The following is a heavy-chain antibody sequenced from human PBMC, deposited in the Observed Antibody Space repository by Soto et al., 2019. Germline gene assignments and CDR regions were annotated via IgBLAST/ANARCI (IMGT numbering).Heavy chain of an antibody. CDR2: IYRTGHT. Sequence: SETLTLTCAVSGGSVNRGGYSWSWIRQTPGKGLEWLAYIYRTGHTIYNPSLNSRATISLDEPNNQFSLHLTSVTAADTAVYYCAISIVHHSAMFDHWCKGLMVT. J-gene: IGHJ5*02. CDR3: AISIVHHSAMFDH. D-gene: IGHD2-15*01. V-gene: IGHV4-30-2*01. CDR1: GGSVNRGGYS.